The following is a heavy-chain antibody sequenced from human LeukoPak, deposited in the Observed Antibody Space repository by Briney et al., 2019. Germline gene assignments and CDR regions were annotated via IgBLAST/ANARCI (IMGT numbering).Heavy chain of an antibody. CDR2: IWYDGSNK. V-gene: IGHV3-33*01. CDR1: GFTFSSYG. CDR3: ARDRAQEMATIIDY. J-gene: IGHJ4*02. D-gene: IGHD5-24*01. Sequence: PGRSLRLSCAASGFTFSSYGMHWVRQAPGKGLEWVAVIWYDGSNKYYADSVKGRFTISRDNSKNTLYLQTNSLRAEDTAVYYCARDRAQEMATIIDYWGQGTLVTVSS.